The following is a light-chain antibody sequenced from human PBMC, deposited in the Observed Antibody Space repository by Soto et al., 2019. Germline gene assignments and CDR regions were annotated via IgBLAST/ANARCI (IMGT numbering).Light chain of an antibody. Sequence: DIQMTQSPSTLSASVGDRVTITCRASQSISSWLAWYQQKPGKAPKLLIYDASSLESGVPSRFSGSGSGTEFTLTIISLQPDDLATYNCLLYETFGQG. CDR3: LLYET. CDR1: QSISSW. V-gene: IGKV1-5*01. J-gene: IGKJ1*01. CDR2: DAS.